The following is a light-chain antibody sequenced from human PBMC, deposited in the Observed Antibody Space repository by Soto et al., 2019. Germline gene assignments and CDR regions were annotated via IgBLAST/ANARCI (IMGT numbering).Light chain of an antibody. Sequence: EIVLTQSPATLSLSPGDRVTLSCRASQSLGWYFAWYKQKPDQTPRLLIYDTSRRATGIPARFSASGSGTDFALTTSSLATEDFGVYYCHHRTSWPWTFGQGTKVEIK. V-gene: IGKV3-11*01. CDR1: QSLGWY. CDR2: DTS. CDR3: HHRTSWPWT. J-gene: IGKJ1*01.